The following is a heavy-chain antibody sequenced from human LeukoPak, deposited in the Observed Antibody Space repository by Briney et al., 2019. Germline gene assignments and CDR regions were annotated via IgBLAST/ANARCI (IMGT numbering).Heavy chain of an antibody. CDR1: GYTFTGYY. D-gene: IGHD3-16*01. V-gene: IGHV1-2*02. Sequence: ASVKVSCKASGYTFTGYYMHWVRQAPGQGLEWMGWINPNSGGTNYAQKLQGRVTMTIDTSTSTAYMELRSLRSDDTAVYYCARSVWAHYYMDVWGKGTTVTVSS. CDR2: INPNSGGT. J-gene: IGHJ6*03. CDR3: ARSVWAHYYMDV.